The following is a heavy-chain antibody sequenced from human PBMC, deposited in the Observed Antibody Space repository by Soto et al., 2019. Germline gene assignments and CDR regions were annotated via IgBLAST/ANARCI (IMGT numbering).Heavy chain of an antibody. CDR2: TYYKSKCCN. D-gene: IGHD3-3*01. CDR3: ARTRITIFDVVSYYYGMDV. Sequence: SQTLSLPCAISVHIVSIRSAAWNWIRQTPAGGHELQRITYYKSKCCNDYAVPVQSRIIVHADTSKNQLSLQLKSVTPEDTAVYYCARTRITIFDVVSYYYGMDVWGQGTTVTVSS. J-gene: IGHJ6*02. V-gene: IGHV6-1*01. CDR1: VHIVSIRSAA.